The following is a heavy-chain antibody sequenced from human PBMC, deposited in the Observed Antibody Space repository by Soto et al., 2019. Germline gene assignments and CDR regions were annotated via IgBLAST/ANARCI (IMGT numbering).Heavy chain of an antibody. CDR3: ARGGYDSSGYWFDY. D-gene: IGHD3-22*01. J-gene: IGHJ4*02. V-gene: IGHV4-4*02. CDR2: IYHSGST. CDR1: GGSISSSNW. Sequence: SETLSLTCAVSGGSISSSNWWSWVRQPPGKGLEWIGEIYHSGSTNYNPSLKSRVTISVDKSKNQFSLKLSSVTAADTAVYYCARGGYDSSGYWFDYWGQGTLVTVYS.